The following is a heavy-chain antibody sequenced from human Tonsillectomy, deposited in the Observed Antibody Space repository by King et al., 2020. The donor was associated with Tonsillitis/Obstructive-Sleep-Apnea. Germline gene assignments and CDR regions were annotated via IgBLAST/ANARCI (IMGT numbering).Heavy chain of an antibody. V-gene: IGHV3-73*01. CDR2: IRSKANSYAT. CDR1: GFTFSGSA. Sequence: VQLVESGGGLVQPGGSLKLSCAASGFTFSGSAMHWVRQASGKGLEWVGRIRSKANSYATAYAASVKGRFTISRDDSKNTAYLQMNSLKTEDTAVYYCTEGGNGDYAWGQGTLVTVSS. J-gene: IGHJ5*02. D-gene: IGHD4-17*01. CDR3: TEGGNGDYA.